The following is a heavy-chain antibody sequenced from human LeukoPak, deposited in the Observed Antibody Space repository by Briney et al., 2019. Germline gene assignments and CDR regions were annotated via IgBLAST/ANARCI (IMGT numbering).Heavy chain of an antibody. CDR1: GFTFDDYA. CDR2: ISWNSGSI. D-gene: IGHD1-1*01. J-gene: IGHJ3*02. Sequence: GGSLRLSCAASGFTFDDYAMHWVRQAPGKGLEWASGISWNSGSIGYADSVKGRFTISRDNAKNSLYLQMNSLRAEDTALYYCAKIGVPRSFQAFDIWGQGTMVTVSS. CDR3: AKIGVPRSFQAFDI. V-gene: IGHV3-9*01.